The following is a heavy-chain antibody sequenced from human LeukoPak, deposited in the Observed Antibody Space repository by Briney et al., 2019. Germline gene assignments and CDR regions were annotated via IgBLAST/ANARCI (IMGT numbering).Heavy chain of an antibody. D-gene: IGHD3-22*01. Sequence: AKVSCKASGYTFTSYDISWVRQAPGQGLEWMGWISAYNGNTHYAQKLQGRVTMTTDTSTSTAYMELRSLRSDDTAVYYCARVPINDSSGYLFDYWGQGTLVTVPS. CDR2: ISAYNGNT. CDR1: GYTFTSYD. V-gene: IGHV1-18*01. J-gene: IGHJ4*02. CDR3: ARVPINDSSGYLFDY.